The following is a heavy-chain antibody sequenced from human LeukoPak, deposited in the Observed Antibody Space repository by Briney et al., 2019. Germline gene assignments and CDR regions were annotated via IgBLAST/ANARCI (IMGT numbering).Heavy chain of an antibody. CDR3: ARLSETPAYYYSSGYYFLRY. J-gene: IGHJ4*02. Sequence: GASVTVSCKASGYTFSAYDINWVRQATGQGLEWMGWMNPDTGNTGYAQKFQGRVTMTRDTSIGTAYMELNNLRSEDTAVYFCARLSETPAYYYSSGYYFLRYWGQGTLLVVSS. CDR2: MNPDTGNT. CDR1: GYTFSAYD. V-gene: IGHV1-8*01. D-gene: IGHD3-22*01.